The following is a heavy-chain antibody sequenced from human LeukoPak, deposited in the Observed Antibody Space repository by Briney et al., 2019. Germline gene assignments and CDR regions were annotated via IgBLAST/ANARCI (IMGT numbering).Heavy chain of an antibody. CDR3: ARQGWFGELLSPLDY. CDR1: GGSISSSSYY. D-gene: IGHD3-10*01. V-gene: IGHV4-39*01. Sequence: PSETLSLTCTVSGGSISSSSYYWGWIRQHPGKGLEWIGSIYYSGSTYYNPSLKSRATISVDTSKNQFSLKLSSVTAADTAVYYCARQGWFGELLSPLDYWGQGTLVTVSS. CDR2: IYYSGST. J-gene: IGHJ4*02.